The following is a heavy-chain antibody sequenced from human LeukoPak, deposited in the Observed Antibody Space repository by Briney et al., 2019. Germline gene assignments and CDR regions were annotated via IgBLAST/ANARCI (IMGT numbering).Heavy chain of an antibody. D-gene: IGHD2-2*01. CDR1: GGSISSSSYY. CDR3: AREVVVVPAAMGCFDY. V-gene: IGHV4-39*07. Sequence: SETLSLTCTVSGGSISSSSYYWGWIRQPPGKGLEWIGSIYYSGSTYYNPSLKSRVTISVDTSKNQFSLKLSSVTAAVTAVYYCAREVVVVPAAMGCFDYWGQGTLVTVSS. J-gene: IGHJ4*02. CDR2: IYYSGST.